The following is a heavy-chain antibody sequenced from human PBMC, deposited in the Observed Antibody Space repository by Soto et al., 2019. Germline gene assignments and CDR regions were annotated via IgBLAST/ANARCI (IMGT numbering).Heavy chain of an antibody. CDR2: SIPLFGIT. V-gene: IGHV1-69*12. Sequence: QVQLVQSGAEVKKPGSSVKVSCKASGGTFSSHGFNWVRQAPGQGLEWIGGSIPLFGITNHTQKFQDRITITADASTTPAYMELRGLSSDDSAAYYCASDRGSGLANWGQGTLLTVSS. J-gene: IGHJ4*02. CDR1: GGTFSSHG. D-gene: IGHD3-10*01. CDR3: ASDRGSGLAN.